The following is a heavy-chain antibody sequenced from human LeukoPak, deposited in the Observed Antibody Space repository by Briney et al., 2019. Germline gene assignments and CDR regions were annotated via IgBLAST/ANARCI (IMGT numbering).Heavy chain of an antibody. Sequence: SETLSLTCTVSGDSISSGSYYWSWIRQPAGKGLEWIGRIYTSGSTNYNPSLKSRVTISVDTSKNQFSLKLSSVTAADTAVYYCARDYGTGFDYWGQGTLVTVSS. CDR1: GDSISSGSYY. CDR2: IYTSGST. J-gene: IGHJ4*02. CDR3: ARDYGTGFDY. V-gene: IGHV4-61*02. D-gene: IGHD3/OR15-3a*01.